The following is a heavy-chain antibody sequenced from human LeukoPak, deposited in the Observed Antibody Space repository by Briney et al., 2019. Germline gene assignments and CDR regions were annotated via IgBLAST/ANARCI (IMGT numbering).Heavy chain of an antibody. Sequence: ASVKVSCKASGYTFTSYYMHWVRQAPGQGLEWMGIINPSGGSTSYAQKFQGRVTMTRDTSTSTVYMELSSLRSEDTAVYYCARDGFRIAYCGGDCPRPDDAFDVWGQGTMVTVSS. CDR3: ARDGFRIAYCGGDCPRPDDAFDV. V-gene: IGHV1-46*01. D-gene: IGHD2-21*02. CDR2: INPSGGST. J-gene: IGHJ3*01. CDR1: GYTFTSYY.